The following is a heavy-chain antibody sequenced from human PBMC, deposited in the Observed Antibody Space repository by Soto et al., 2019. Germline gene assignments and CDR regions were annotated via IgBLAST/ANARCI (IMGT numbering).Heavy chain of an antibody. CDR3: AHSRGGNGCNDGDFDY. CDR1: GFSLSTSGVG. Sequence: QITLQESGPTVVKPTQTLTLTCTFSGFSLSTSGVGVGWIRQPPGKALESLAFAYWDDDNSYSPFLINRITVNKITTKSRVVLTMANMDFGDAATYFCAHSRGGNGCNDGDFDYWGQGTLVTVSS. J-gene: IGHJ4*02. V-gene: IGHV2-5*02. D-gene: IGHD1-1*01. CDR2: AYWDDDN.